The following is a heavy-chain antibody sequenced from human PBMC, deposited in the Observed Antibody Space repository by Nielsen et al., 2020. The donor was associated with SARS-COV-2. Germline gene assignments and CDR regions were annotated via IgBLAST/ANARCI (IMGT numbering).Heavy chain of an antibody. CDR2: IDHSGTA. Sequence: SETLSLTCAVYGASFSGYCWSWTPQPPGKGLEWTGEIDHSGTATLNPPLKGRVTVSVNPSKNQFSLKMTSMTAAYTAVYFCARAPDVDVLTGDYPDGFDVWGQGTGVTVSS. D-gene: IGHD3-9*01. V-gene: IGHV4-34*01. J-gene: IGHJ3*01. CDR3: ARAPDVDVLTGDYPDGFDV. CDR1: GASFSGYC.